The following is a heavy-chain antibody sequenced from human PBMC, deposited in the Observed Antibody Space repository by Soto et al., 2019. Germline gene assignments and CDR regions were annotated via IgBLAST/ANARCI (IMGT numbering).Heavy chain of an antibody. CDR1: GYTFTGYY. V-gene: IGHV1-2*02. CDR2: INPNSGGT. D-gene: IGHD3-3*01. CDR3: ARVETYYDFWSGYYSPYYYGMDV. Sequence: ASVKVSCKASGYTFTGYYMHWVRQAPGQGLEWMGWINPNSGGTNYAQKFQGRVTMTRDTSISTAYMELSRLRSDDTAVYYCARVETYYDFWSGYYSPYYYGMDVWGQGTTVTVSS. J-gene: IGHJ6*02.